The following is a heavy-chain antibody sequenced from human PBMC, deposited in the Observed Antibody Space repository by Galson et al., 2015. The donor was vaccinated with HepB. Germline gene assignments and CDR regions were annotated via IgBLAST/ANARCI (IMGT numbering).Heavy chain of an antibody. CDR1: GFTFDDYA. CDR3: AKGGSSTWYTYSWFDP. CDR2: INWNSDNM. V-gene: IGHV3-9*01. J-gene: IGHJ5*02. D-gene: IGHD2-2*02. Sequence: SLRLSCAASGFTFDDYAMHWVRQPPGKGLEWVSGINWNSDNMGYADSVKGRFTISRDNAKSSLYLQMNGLRAEDTALYYCAKGGSSTWYTYSWFDPWGQGALVTVSS.